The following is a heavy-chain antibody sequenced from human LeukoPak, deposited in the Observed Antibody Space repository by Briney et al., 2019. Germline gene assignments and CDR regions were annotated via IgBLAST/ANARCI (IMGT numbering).Heavy chain of an antibody. CDR3: ARGYCSSTSCYTHYYYYGMDV. J-gene: IGHJ6*02. D-gene: IGHD2-2*02. CDR2: INSDGSST. Sequence: GGSLRLSCAASGFTFSSYWMHWVRQAPGKGLVWVSRINSDGSSTSYADSVKGRFTISRDNAKNTLYLQMNSLRAEDTAVYYCARGYCSSTSCYTHYYYYGMDVWGQGTTVTVSS. CDR1: GFTFSSYW. V-gene: IGHV3-74*01.